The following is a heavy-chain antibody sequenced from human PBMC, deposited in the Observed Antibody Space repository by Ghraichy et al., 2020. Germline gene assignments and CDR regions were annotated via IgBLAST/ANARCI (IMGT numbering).Heavy chain of an antibody. CDR1: GFTFSSYA. Sequence: GGSLRLSCAASGFTFSSYAMSWVRQAPGKGLEWVSTIIGSGGSTYYADSVKGRFTISRDNYKNMLSLQMNSLRAEDTALYYCAKDPVSNFHWYFDLWGRGALVTVSS. D-gene: IGHD4-11*01. CDR3: AKDPVSNFHWYFDL. J-gene: IGHJ2*01. V-gene: IGHV3-23*01. CDR2: IIGSGGST.